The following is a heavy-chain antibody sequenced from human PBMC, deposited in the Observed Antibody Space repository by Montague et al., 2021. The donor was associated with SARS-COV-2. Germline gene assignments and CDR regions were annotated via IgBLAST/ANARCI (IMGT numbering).Heavy chain of an antibody. J-gene: IGHJ4*02. CDR1: GFSFSSYE. V-gene: IGHV3-48*03. CDR2: ISSSGSTI. Sequence: GSLRLSCAASGFSFSSYEMNWVRQAPGKGLEWVSYISSSGSTIYYADSVKGRFTISRDNAKNSLYLQMNSLRAEDTAVCYCARVFATVGAMDRNDYWGQGTLVTVSS. CDR3: ARVFATVGAMDRNDY. D-gene: IGHD1-26*01.